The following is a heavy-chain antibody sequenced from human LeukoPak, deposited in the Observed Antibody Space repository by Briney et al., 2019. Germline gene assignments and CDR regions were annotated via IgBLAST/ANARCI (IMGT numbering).Heavy chain of an antibody. CDR3: AKRTYRDAFDI. D-gene: IGHD1-1*01. CDR1: GGSISSSSYY. V-gene: IGHV4-39*07. J-gene: IGHJ3*02. CDR2: IYYSGST. Sequence: PSETLSLTCTVSGGSISSSSYYWGWIRQPPGKGLEWIGSIYYSGSTYYNPSLKSRVTISVDTSKNQFSLKLSSVTAADMAVYYCAKRTYRDAFDIWGQGTMVTVSS.